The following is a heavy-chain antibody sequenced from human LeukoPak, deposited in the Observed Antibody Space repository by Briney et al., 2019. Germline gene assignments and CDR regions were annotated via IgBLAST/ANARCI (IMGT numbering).Heavy chain of an antibody. J-gene: IGHJ5*02. CDR1: GGPISSYY. V-gene: IGHV4-59*01. D-gene: IGHD6-19*01. CDR3: ARVLGSSGWPQDRTFDP. CDR2: IYRRANT. Sequence: PSETLSLTCTVSGGPISSYYWNWIRQSPEKGLEWIGYIYRRANTNYNPSLKSRVTISLDTSNNQFSLELSSVTAADTAVYYCARVLGSSGWPQDRTFDPWGQGTLVIVSS.